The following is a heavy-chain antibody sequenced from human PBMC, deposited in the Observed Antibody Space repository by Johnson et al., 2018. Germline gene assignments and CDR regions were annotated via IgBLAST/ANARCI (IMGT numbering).Heavy chain of an antibody. CDR1: GFTFSSYA. CDR2: ISYDGSNK. V-gene: IGHV3-30-3*01. D-gene: IGHD6-13*01. CDR3: ARDRPGIAAAGPAEYFQH. Sequence: QVQLVESGGGVVQPGRSLRLSCAASGFTFSSYAMHWVRQAPGKGLEWVAVISYDGSNKYYADSVKGRFTISRDNSKNTLYLQMNSLRAEDTAVYDCARDRPGIAAAGPAEYFQHWGQGTLVTVSS. J-gene: IGHJ1*01.